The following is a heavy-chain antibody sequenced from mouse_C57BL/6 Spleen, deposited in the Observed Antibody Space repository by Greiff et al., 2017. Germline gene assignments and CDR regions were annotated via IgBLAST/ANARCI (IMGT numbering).Heavy chain of an antibody. CDR1: GFNIKDDY. D-gene: IGHD3-2*02. V-gene: IGHV14-4*01. Sequence: EVKLMESGAELVRPGASVKLSCTASGFNIKDDYMHWVKQRPEQGLEWIGWIDPENGDTEYASKFQGKATITADTSSNTAYLQLSSLTSEDTAVYYCTLNSSGYGGFAYWGQGTLVTVSA. J-gene: IGHJ3*01. CDR3: TLNSSGYGGFAY. CDR2: IDPENGDT.